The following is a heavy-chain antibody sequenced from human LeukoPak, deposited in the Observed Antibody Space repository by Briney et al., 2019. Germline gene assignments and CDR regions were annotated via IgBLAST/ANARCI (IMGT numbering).Heavy chain of an antibody. V-gene: IGHV4-30-4*01. CDR1: GGSISSGVYY. D-gene: IGHD3-22*01. CDR2: MYYSGST. J-gene: IGHJ5*02. Sequence: SETLSLTCTVSGGSISSGVYYWSWIRQPPGKGLEWIAYMYYSGSTYYNPSLKSRVTMSADMSKNQLSLKLSSVTAADTAVYYCARPYYYDSRIDPWGQGILVTVSS. CDR3: ARPYYYDSRIDP.